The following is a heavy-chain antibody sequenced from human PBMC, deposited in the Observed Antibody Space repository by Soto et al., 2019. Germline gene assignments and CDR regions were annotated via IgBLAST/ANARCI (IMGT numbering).Heavy chain of an antibody. D-gene: IGHD3-3*01. V-gene: IGHV1-2*02. Sequence: QLHLVQSGAVVKKPGASVTVSCSASGYPVTAYYMHWVRHAPGRGLAWMGGINPATGAAKYTQPFQGRVTMTRDTSTSTVFMELSGLKAADTAVFYCARGGGVGVAGSAAFDMWGQGTLVTVSS. CDR2: INPATGAA. CDR1: GYPVTAYY. CDR3: ARGGGVGVAGSAAFDM. J-gene: IGHJ3*02.